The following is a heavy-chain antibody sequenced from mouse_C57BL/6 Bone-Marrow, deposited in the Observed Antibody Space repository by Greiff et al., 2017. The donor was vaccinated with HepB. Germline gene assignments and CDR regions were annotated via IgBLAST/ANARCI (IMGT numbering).Heavy chain of an antibody. J-gene: IGHJ3*01. V-gene: IGHV7-3*01. CDR1: GFTFTDYY. Sequence: EVNLVESGGGLVQPGGSLSLSCAASGFTFTDYYMSWVRQPPGKALEWLGFIRNKANGYTTEYSASVKGRFTISRDNSQSILYLQMNALRAEDSATYYSARDSSYGAWFAYWGQGTLVTVSA. D-gene: IGHD1-1*01. CDR2: IRNKANGYTT. CDR3: ARDSSYGAWFAY.